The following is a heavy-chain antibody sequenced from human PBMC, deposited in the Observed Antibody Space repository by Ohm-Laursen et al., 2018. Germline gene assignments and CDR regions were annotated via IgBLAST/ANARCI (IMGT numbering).Heavy chain of an antibody. CDR3: ARNFNWENPYNFAY. D-gene: IGHD3-9*01. J-gene: IGHJ4*02. V-gene: IGHV4-59*01. CDR2: IYYSGST. Sequence: GTLSLTCPVSGASMIDYYWNWIRQPPGKGLEWIGYIYYSGSTKYNPSLESRVTISLDTSRNQFSLRLTSLTAADTAVYYCARNFNWENPYNFAYWSQGILVTVSS. CDR1: GASMIDYY.